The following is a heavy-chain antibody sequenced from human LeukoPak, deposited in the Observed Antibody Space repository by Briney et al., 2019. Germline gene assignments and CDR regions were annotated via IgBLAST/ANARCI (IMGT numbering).Heavy chain of an antibody. CDR3: ETGIFGVVKCFDY. D-gene: IGHD3-3*01. CDR2: FDPEDGET. V-gene: IGHV1-24*01. J-gene: IGHJ4*02. CDR1: GYTLTELS. Sequence: ASVKVSCKVSGYTLTELSMHWVRQAPGKGLEWMGGFDPEDGETIYTQKFQGRVTMTEDTSTDTAYMELSSLSSEDTAVYYCETGIFGVVKCFDYWGQGTLVTVSS.